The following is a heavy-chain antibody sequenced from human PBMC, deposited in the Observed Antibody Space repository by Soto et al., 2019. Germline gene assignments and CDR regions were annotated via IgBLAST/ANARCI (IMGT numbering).Heavy chain of an antibody. D-gene: IGHD1-1*01. V-gene: IGHV4-34*01. Sequence: QVQLQQWGAGLLKPSETLSLTCAVYGGFVSSGSYYWSWIRQPPGKGLEWIGEMSHSGGSHFNPSLKRRVPISVDTSKNHFSLKMTSVTAADTALYYCARVERGTATTVVDAFDIWGPGTMVTVSS. CDR3: ARVERGTATTVVDAFDI. CDR2: MSHSGGS. CDR1: GGFVSSGSYY. J-gene: IGHJ3*02.